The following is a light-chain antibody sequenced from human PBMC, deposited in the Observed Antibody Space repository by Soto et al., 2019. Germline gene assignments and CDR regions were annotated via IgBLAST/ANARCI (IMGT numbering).Light chain of an antibody. V-gene: IGLV2-14*01. Sequence: QSVLTQPASVSGSPGQSITISCTGTSSDVGAYNYVSWYQQHPGKAPKPMIYDVSHRPSGVSHRFSGSKSGNTASLTISGLQAEDEADYYCGPYTTSSNYVFGTGTKVTVL. CDR2: DVS. CDR1: SSDVGAYNY. J-gene: IGLJ1*01. CDR3: GPYTTSSNYV.